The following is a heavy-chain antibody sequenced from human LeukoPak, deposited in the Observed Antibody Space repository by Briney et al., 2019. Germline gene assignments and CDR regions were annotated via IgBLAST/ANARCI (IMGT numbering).Heavy chain of an antibody. CDR2: ISDTGSTI. V-gene: IGHV3-11*04. D-gene: IGHD1-26*01. J-gene: IGHJ5*02. CDR3: VRVTVQWEFDP. CDR1: GFTFSNTW. Sequence: PGGSLRLSCAASGFTFSNTWMSWVRQAPGKGLEWVSYISDTGSTIKYADSVKGRFTISRDNAKNSVSLQMNSLRVEDTAVYYCVRVTVQWEFDPWGQGTLVTVSS.